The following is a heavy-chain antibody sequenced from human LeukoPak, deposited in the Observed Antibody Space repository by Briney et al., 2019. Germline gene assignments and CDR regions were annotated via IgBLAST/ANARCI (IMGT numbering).Heavy chain of an antibody. CDR2: IYYSGST. D-gene: IGHD6-19*01. V-gene: IGHV4-59*01. Sequence: SETLSLTCTVSGGSISSYYWSWIRQPPGKGLEWIGYIYYSGSTDYNPSLKSRVTISVDTSKNQFSLKLSSVTAADTAVYYCARDGYSSGWFGHWFDPWGQGTLVTVSS. J-gene: IGHJ5*02. CDR1: GGSISSYY. CDR3: ARDGYSSGWFGHWFDP.